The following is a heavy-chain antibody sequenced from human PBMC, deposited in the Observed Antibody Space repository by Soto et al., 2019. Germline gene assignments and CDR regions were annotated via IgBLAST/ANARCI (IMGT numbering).Heavy chain of an antibody. CDR3: ARGRYYGMDV. V-gene: IGHV3-74*01. J-gene: IGHJ6*02. CDR2: IDRDGGSP. Sequence: EVQLVEFGGGLVQPGGSLRLSCAASGFTFSGHYMHWVRQAPGKGLVWVAGIDRDGGSPSYAGSVKGRFTISRDNAKNTLYRQMNSLRAEDTAVYYCARGRYYGMDVWGQGTTVTVSS. CDR1: GFTFSGHY.